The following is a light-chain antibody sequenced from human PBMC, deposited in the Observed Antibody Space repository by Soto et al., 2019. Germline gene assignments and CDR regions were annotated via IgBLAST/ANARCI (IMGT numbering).Light chain of an antibody. CDR3: QQSYSTPIT. CDR1: QSISSY. Sequence: DIQMTQSPSSLSASVGDRVTITCRASQSISSYLNWYQQKPGKAPKLLIYAASSLQSGVPSRFSGSGSGTDFTLTISSLQPEDFAPYYCQQSYSTPITFGQGTRLEIK. J-gene: IGKJ5*01. V-gene: IGKV1-39*01. CDR2: AAS.